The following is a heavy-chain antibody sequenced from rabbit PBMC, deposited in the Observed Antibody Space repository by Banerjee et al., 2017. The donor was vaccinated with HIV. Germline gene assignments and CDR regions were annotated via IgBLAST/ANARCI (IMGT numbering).Heavy chain of an antibody. V-gene: IGHV1S45*01. CDR1: GFSLSSYD. CDR2: IYAGSSGTT. J-gene: IGHJ4*01. D-gene: IGHD8-1*01. Sequence: QEQLKESGGGLVQPGGSLTLSCKVSGFSLSSYDMSWVRQAPGKGLEWIGTIYAGSSGTTYYASWAKGRFTISKTSSTTVTLQMTSLTAADTATYFCARDLYPTSYSLINLWGPGTLVTVS. CDR3: ARDLYPTSYSLINL.